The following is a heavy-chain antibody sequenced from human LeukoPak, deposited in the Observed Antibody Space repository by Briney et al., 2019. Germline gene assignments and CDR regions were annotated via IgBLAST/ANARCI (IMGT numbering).Heavy chain of an antibody. J-gene: IGHJ3*02. CDR1: GGSISSGSHY. D-gene: IGHD4-23*01. CDR2: IHYSGST. V-gene: IGHV4-39*01. CDR3: ARHGVFGGNLAAFDI. Sequence: KTSETLSLTSTVSGGSISSGSHYWGWIRQPPGKGLEWIGAIHYSGSTYYNPSLKSRITISVDTSKNQFSLKLSSVTAADTAVYYCARHGVFGGNLAAFDIWGQGTMVTVSS.